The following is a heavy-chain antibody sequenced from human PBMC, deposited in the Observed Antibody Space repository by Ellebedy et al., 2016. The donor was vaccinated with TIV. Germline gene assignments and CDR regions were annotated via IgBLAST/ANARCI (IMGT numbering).Heavy chain of an antibody. Sequence: SETLSLTCTVSGGSISRSSSYWGWIRQSPQKGLEWIGSIYHTGSTDYNPSLKSRVSISADTSKNQFSLRLSSVTAADTAVYYCARWFGELLYVRWFDPWGQGTLVNVSS. CDR1: GGSISRSSSY. CDR3: ARWFGELLYVRWFDP. J-gene: IGHJ5*02. CDR2: IYHTGST. D-gene: IGHD3-10*01. V-gene: IGHV4-39*01.